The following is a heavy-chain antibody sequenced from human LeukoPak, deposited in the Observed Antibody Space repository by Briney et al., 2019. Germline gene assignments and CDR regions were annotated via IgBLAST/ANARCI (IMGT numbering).Heavy chain of an antibody. V-gene: IGHV3-30*02. CDR1: GFTFSSYG. Sequence: GGTLRLSCAASGFTFSSYGMHWVRQAPGKGLEWVAFIRHDGSNKYYGDSVKGRFTISRDPSKNTVYLQMDSLRPDDTALYYCAKERFDPWGQGTLVIVSS. CDR3: AKERFDP. CDR2: IRHDGSNK. J-gene: IGHJ5*02.